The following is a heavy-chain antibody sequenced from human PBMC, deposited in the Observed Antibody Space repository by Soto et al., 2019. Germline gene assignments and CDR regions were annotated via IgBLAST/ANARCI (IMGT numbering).Heavy chain of an antibody. D-gene: IGHD4-17*01. CDR2: ISSSGSTI. CDR1: GFTFSSYA. Sequence: EVQLVESGGGLVQPGGSLRLSCAASGFTFSSYAMNWVRQAPGKGLEWVSYISSSGSTIYYADSVKGRFTISRDNAKNSLYLQMNSLRAEDTAVYYCARVGPVTTLYYFDYWGQGTLVTVSS. V-gene: IGHV3-48*03. CDR3: ARVGPVTTLYYFDY. J-gene: IGHJ4*02.